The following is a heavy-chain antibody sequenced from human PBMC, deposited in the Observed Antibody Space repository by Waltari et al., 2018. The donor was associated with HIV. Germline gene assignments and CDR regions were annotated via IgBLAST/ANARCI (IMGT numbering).Heavy chain of an antibody. J-gene: IGHJ4*02. CDR2: IYYSGST. CDR1: GGSISSSSYY. V-gene: IGHV4-39*07. Sequence: QLQLQESGPGLVKPSETLSLTCTVPGGSISSSSYYWGWIRQPPGKGLEWIGSIYYSGSTYYNPSLKSRVTISVDTSKNQFSLKLSSVTAADTAVYYCARGQLWLFDYWGQGTLVTVSS. CDR3: ARGQLWLFDY. D-gene: IGHD5-18*01.